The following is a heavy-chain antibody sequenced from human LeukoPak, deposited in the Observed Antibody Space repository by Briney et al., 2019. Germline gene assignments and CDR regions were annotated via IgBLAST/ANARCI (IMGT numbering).Heavy chain of an antibody. D-gene: IGHD4-17*01. Sequence: PGGTLRLSCAASGFTFSSYGMSWVRQAPGKGLEWVSAISGSGGSTYYADSVKGRFTISRDNSKNTLYLQMNSLRAEDTAVYYCESRTTVTAFQDLWGQGTLVTVSS. CDR2: ISGSGGST. CDR1: GFTFSSYG. J-gene: IGHJ5*02. CDR3: ESRTTVTAFQDL. V-gene: IGHV3-23*01.